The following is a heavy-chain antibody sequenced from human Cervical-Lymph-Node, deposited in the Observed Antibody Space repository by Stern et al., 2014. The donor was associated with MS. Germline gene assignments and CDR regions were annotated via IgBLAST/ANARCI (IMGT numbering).Heavy chain of an antibody. CDR2: ISSTSTYI. V-gene: IGHV3-21*01. CDR3: TRARRGFDY. J-gene: IGHJ4*02. CDR1: GFTFRNYT. Sequence: EVQLLESGGGLVKPGGSLRLSCAVSGFTFRNYTMNWVRQSPGQGLEWVSSISSTSTYIYYADSVKGRFTISRDNAKNSLYLQMNSLRAEDTAVYYCTRARRGFDYWGQGTLVTVSS.